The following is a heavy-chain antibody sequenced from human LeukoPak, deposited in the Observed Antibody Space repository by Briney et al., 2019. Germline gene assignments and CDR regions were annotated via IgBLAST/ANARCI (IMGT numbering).Heavy chain of an antibody. J-gene: IGHJ3*02. D-gene: IGHD3-10*01. CDR2: INHSGSN. V-gene: IGHV4-34*01. Sequence: SETLSLTCTVSGGSISSYYWSWIRQPPGKGLEWIGEINHSGSNNYNPSLKSRVTISVDTSKNQFSLKLSSVTAADTAVYYCARRRTTMVRGAFDIWGQGTMVTVSS. CDR3: ARRRTTMVRGAFDI. CDR1: GGSISSYY.